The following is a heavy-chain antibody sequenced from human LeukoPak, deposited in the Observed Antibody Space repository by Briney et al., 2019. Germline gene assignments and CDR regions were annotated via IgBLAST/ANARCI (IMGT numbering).Heavy chain of an antibody. D-gene: IGHD5-24*01. Sequence: GASVTVSCKASGYTFTNYYMYWVRQAPGQGLEWVGLIYPSGGSTTYAQKFQGRVTMTRDTSTSTVYMELSSLRSEDTAVYYCAREIGPRQLHLWGSAFDYWGQGTLVTVSS. V-gene: IGHV1-46*01. J-gene: IGHJ4*02. CDR2: IYPSGGST. CDR1: GYTFTNYY. CDR3: AREIGPRQLHLWGSAFDY.